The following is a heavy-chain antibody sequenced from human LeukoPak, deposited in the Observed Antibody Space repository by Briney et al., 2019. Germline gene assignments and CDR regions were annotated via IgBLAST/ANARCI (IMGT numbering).Heavy chain of an antibody. CDR2: VYHSGSA. CDR1: GVSIIRTNW. CDR3: ARNHMVRGVIKVYYYGMDV. V-gene: IGHV4/OR15-8*01. D-gene: IGHD3-10*01. Sequence: SETLSLTCAVSGVSIIRTNWWSWVRQPPGKGLEWIGEVYHSGSANYNPSLKSRVTISVDKSKNQFSLKLSSVTAADTAVYYCARNHMVRGVIKVYYYGMDVWGQGTTVTVSS. J-gene: IGHJ6*02.